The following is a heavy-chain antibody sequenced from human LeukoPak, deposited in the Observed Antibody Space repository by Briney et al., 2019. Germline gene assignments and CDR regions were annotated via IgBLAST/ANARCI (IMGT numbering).Heavy chain of an antibody. D-gene: IGHD2-2*01. CDR3: ARHLLRDIVVVPAAPKTYYFDY. CDR1: GGSISSSSYY. CDR2: IYYSGST. V-gene: IGHV4-39*01. J-gene: IGHJ4*02. Sequence: PSETLSLTCTVSGGSISSSSYYWGWIRQPPGKGLEWIGRIYYSGSTYYNPSLKSRVTISVDTSKTQFSLKLSSVTAADTAVYYCARHLLRDIVVVPAAPKTYYFDYWGQGTLVTVSS.